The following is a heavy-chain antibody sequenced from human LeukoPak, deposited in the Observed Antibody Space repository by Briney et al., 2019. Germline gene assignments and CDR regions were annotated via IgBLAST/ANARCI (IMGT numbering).Heavy chain of an antibody. J-gene: IGHJ4*02. D-gene: IGHD6-13*01. CDR3: ARHWQQLVDY. Sequence: GESLQISCKASGYCFTSYWIGWVRQMPGKGLEWMGIIYPGDSNTRYSPSFQGQVTISADKSINTAYLQWSSLKASDTAIYYCARHWQQLVDYWGQGTLVTVSS. CDR1: GYCFTSYW. V-gene: IGHV5-51*01. CDR2: IYPGDSNT.